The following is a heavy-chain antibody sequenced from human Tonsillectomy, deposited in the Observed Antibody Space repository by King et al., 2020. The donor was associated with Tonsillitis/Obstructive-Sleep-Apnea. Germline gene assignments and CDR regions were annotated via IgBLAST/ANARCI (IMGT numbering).Heavy chain of an antibody. Sequence: EVQLVESGGGLVQPGGSLRLSCAASGFTFSNNWMNWVRQAPGKGLEWVANIKEDGSEKYYVDSVKGRFTISRDNAKNSLYLQMNSLRAEDTAVYYCARGHSSSFDYWGQGTLVTVSS. J-gene: IGHJ4*02. V-gene: IGHV3-7*01. CDR1: GFTFSNNW. D-gene: IGHD6-13*01. CDR3: ARGHSSSFDY. CDR2: IKEDGSEK.